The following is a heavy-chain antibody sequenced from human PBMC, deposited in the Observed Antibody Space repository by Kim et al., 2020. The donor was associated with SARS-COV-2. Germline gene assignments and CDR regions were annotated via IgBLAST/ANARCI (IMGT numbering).Heavy chain of an antibody. J-gene: IGHJ4*02. Sequence: GGSLRLSCAASGFTFSNAWMSWVRQAPGKGLEWVGRIKSKTDGGTTDYAAPVKGRFTISRDDSKNTLYLRMNSLKTEDTAVYYCTTDDLVSSSWYDTLEKEALTDYWGQGTLVTVSS. D-gene: IGHD6-13*01. V-gene: IGHV3-15*01. CDR2: IKSKTDGGTT. CDR1: GFTFSNAW. CDR3: TTDDLVSSSWYDTLEKEALTDY.